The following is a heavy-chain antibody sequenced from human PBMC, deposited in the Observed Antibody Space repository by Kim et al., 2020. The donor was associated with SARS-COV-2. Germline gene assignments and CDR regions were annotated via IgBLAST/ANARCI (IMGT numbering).Heavy chain of an antibody. CDR2: IKQDGSEK. V-gene: IGHV3-7*01. J-gene: IGHJ1*01. CDR1: GFTFSSYW. D-gene: IGHD6-19*01. Sequence: GGSLRLSCAASGFTFSSYWMSWVRQAPGKGLEWVANIKQDGSEKYYVDSVKGRFTISRDNAKNSLYLQMNSLRAEDTAVYYCAAVAEAEYFQHWGQGTLVTVSS. CDR3: AAVAEAEYFQH.